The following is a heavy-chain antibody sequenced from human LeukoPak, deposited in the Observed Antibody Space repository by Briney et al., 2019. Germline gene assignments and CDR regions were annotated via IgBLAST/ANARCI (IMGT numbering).Heavy chain of an antibody. J-gene: IGHJ6*02. CDR3: ARDRTFDYGDYVYYYGMDV. CDR2: ISAYNGNT. D-gene: IGHD4-17*01. CDR1: GYTFTIYG. Sequence: ASVKVSCKASGYTFTIYGISWVRQAPGQGLEWMGWISAYNGNTNYAQKLQGRVTMTTDTSTSTAYMELRSLRSDDTAVYYCARDRTFDYGDYVYYYGMDVWGQGTTVTVSS. V-gene: IGHV1-18*01.